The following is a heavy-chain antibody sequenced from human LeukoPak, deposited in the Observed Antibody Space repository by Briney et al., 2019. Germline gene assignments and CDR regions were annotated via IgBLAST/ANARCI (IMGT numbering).Heavy chain of an antibody. CDR2: ISYDGSNK. D-gene: IGHD3-10*02. CDR3: AKAQSITIALFVGTFDY. CDR1: GFTFSNYV. Sequence: GGSLRLSCAASGFTFSNYVMSWVRQAPGKGLEWVAVISYDGSNKYYADSVKGRFTISRDNSKNTLYLQMNSLRAEDTAVYYCAKAQSITIALFVGTFDYWGQGTLVTVSS. J-gene: IGHJ4*02. V-gene: IGHV3-30*18.